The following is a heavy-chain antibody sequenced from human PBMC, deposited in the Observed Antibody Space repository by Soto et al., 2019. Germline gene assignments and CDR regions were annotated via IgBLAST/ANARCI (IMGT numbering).Heavy chain of an antibody. CDR3: ARATTYYYDSSGYPPDY. CDR1: GYTFTSYG. Sequence: QVQLVQSGAEVKKPGASVKVSCKASGYTFTSYGISWVRQAPGQGLEWMGWISAYNGNTNYAQKLQGRVTMTTDTSTTTAYLELRSLRSDDTAVYYCARATTYYYDSSGYPPDYWGQGTLVTVSS. D-gene: IGHD3-22*01. J-gene: IGHJ4*02. CDR2: ISAYNGNT. V-gene: IGHV1-18*01.